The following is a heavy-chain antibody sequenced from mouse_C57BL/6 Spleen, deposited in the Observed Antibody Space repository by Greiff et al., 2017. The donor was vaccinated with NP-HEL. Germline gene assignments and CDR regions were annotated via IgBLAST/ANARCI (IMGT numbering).Heavy chain of an antibody. V-gene: IGHV2-6*01. CDR2: IWGVGST. Sequence: VKLVESGPGLVAPSQSLSITCTVSGFSLTSYGVDWVRQSPGKGLEWLGVIWGVGSTNYNSALKSRLSISKDNSKSQVFLKMNSLQTDDTAMYYCARNYDYDVDAMDYWGQGTSVTVSS. CDR1: GFSLTSYG. CDR3: ARNYDYDVDAMDY. D-gene: IGHD2-4*01. J-gene: IGHJ4*01.